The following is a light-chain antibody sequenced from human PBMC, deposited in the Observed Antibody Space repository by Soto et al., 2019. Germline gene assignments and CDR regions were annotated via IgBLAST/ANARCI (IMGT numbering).Light chain of an antibody. CDR2: GNS. Sequence: QSALTQPPSVSGAPGQRVTISCTGSSSNIGAGYDVHWYQQLPGTAPKLLIYGNSNRPSGVPDRFSGSKSGTSASLAITGLQAEDEADYYCQSYASSLRYVFGTGTKLTVL. CDR1: SSNIGAGYD. J-gene: IGLJ1*01. V-gene: IGLV1-40*01. CDR3: QSYASSLRYV.